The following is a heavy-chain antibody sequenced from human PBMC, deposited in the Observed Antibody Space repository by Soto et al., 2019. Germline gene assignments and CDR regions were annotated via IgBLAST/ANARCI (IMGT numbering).Heavy chain of an antibody. CDR1: EFTFSSYG. J-gene: IGHJ4*02. CDR2: ISYDGSKK. V-gene: IGHV3-30*18. D-gene: IGHD3-22*01. Sequence: QVQLVKSGGGVVQPGRSLTLSCAASEFTFSSYGIHWVRQAPGKGLEWVAVISYDGSKKQYADSVKGRFTISRDNYKNTLHLQMNSLRAEDTAVYYCAKDTYYHDTTGYYVFDYWGQGTLVTVSS. CDR3: AKDTYYHDTTGYYVFDY.